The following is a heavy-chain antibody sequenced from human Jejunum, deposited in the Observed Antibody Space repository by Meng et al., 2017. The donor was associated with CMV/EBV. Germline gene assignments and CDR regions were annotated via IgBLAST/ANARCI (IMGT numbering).Heavy chain of an antibody. CDR3: ARGSIFVSFDS. Sequence: VPLACSAPGLVTPSQTLTSTCSDSGGSIGSGDYYWSWIRQPPGKGLEWIGYIHDTGSTYYNPSLKSRVDISLGTSRNHFSLTLSSVTAEDTAXYFCARGSIFVSFDSWGQGTLVTVSS. CDR1: GGSIGSGDYY. CDR2: IHDTGST. D-gene: IGHD3-3*01. J-gene: IGHJ4*02. V-gene: IGHV4-30-4*08.